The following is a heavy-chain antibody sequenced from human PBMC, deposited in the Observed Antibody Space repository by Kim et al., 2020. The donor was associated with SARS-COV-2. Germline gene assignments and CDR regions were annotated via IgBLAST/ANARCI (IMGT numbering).Heavy chain of an antibody. V-gene: IGHV3-23*01. CDR1: GFTFSSYA. CDR2: ISGSGGST. J-gene: IGHJ5*02. Sequence: GGSLRLSCAASGFTFSSYAMSWVRQAPGKGLEWVSAISGSGGSTYYADSVKGRFTISRDNSKNTLYLQMNSLRAEDTAVYYCAKLALDSFVVVPAATNWFDPWGQGTLVTVSS. CDR3: AKLALDSFVVVPAATNWFDP. D-gene: IGHD2-2*01.